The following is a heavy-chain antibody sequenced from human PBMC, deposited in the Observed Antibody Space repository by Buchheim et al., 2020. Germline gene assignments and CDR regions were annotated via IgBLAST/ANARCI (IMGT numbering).Heavy chain of an antibody. D-gene: IGHD6-19*01. CDR1: GFTFSSYG. Sequence: QVQLVESGGGVVQPGRSLRLSCAASGFTFSSYGMHWVRQAPGKGLEWVAVISYDGSNKYYADSVKGRFTISRDNSTSTLYLQMNSLRAEDTAVYYCAKDSSGWFDYWGQGTL. CDR3: AKDSSGWFDY. V-gene: IGHV3-30*18. J-gene: IGHJ4*02. CDR2: ISYDGSNK.